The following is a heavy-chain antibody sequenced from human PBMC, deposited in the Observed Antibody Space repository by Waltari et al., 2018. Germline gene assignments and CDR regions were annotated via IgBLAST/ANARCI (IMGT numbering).Heavy chain of an antibody. J-gene: IGHJ4*02. CDR3: ATDTSPPY. CDR2: IIPKIGAS. CDR1: GGTFGRFA. Sequence: QVQLVQSGAAVKKPGSSVKVSCKASGGTFGRFAISWVRQAAGEGLEWMGRIIPKIGASNYAQKFQGRVTITADDSTRIAYMEVSSLRFEDTAVYFCATDTSPPYWGQGTLVIVSS. V-gene: IGHV1-69*18. D-gene: IGHD2-2*01.